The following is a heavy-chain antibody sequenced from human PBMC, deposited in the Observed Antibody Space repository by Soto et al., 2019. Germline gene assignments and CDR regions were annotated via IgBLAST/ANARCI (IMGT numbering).Heavy chain of an antibody. D-gene: IGHD1-1*01. J-gene: IGHJ6*02. CDR1: GYTFTSYD. CDR3: ARERTGTTSMDV. Sequence: QVKLVQSGAEVKKPGASVKVSCKASGYTFTSYDINWVRQATGQGLEWMGWMNPNGGNTGYAQKFQGRVTMTRNTAKSTAYMELSSLRSVDTAVYYCARERTGTTSMDVWSQGTTVTVSS. CDR2: MNPNGGNT. V-gene: IGHV1-8*01.